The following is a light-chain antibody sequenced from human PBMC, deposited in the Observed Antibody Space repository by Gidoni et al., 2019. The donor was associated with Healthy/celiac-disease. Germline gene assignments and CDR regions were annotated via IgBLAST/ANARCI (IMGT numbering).Light chain of an antibody. J-gene: IGLJ1*01. V-gene: IGLV2-14*01. Sequence: QSALTQPASVSGSPGQSITTSCTGTSSDVGGYNYVSWYHQHPGKAPKLMIYDVRNRPSGVSNRFSGSKPGNTAALTISGLQAEDEADYYCSSYTSSSTPSVFGTGTKVTV. CDR2: DVR. CDR3: SSYTSSSTPSV. CDR1: SSDVGGYNY.